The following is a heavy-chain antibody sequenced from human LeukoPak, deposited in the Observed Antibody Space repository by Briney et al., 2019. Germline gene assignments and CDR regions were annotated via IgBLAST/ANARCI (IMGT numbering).Heavy chain of an antibody. J-gene: IGHJ4*02. V-gene: IGHV4-59*12. CDR1: GGSISNYY. CDR3: ARAPMEYYDFWSGDSTWYFDY. Sequence: PSETLSLTCTVSGGSISNYYWNWIRQSPGKGLEWIGNIYYSGSTNYNPSLESRVTISVDTSKNQFSLKLNSVTAADTAVYYCARAPMEYYDFWSGDSTWYFDYWGQGTRVTVSS. D-gene: IGHD3-3*01. CDR2: IYYSGST.